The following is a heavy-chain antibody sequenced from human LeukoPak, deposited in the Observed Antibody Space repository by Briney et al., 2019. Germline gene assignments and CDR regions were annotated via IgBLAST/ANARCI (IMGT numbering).Heavy chain of an antibody. CDR3: ARKARWFGELSDPHYYYGMDV. CDR1: GFTFSSYW. CDR2: IKQDGSEK. J-gene: IGHJ6*04. V-gene: IGHV3-7*03. Sequence: PGGFLRLSCAASGFTFSSYWMSWVRQAPGKGLEWVANIKQDGSEKYYVDSVKGRFTISRDNAKNSLYLQMNSLRAEDTAVYYCARKARWFGELSDPHYYYGMDVWGKGTTVTVSS. D-gene: IGHD3-10*01.